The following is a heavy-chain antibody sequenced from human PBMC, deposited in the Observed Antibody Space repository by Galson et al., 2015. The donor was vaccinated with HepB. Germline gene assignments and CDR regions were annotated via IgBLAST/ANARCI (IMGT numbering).Heavy chain of an antibody. D-gene: IGHD6-19*01. CDR2: ISWDGGST. CDR1: GFTFDDYT. Sequence: LRLSCAASGFTFDDYTMHWVRQAPGKGLEWVSLISWDGGSTYYADSVKGRFTISRDNSKNSLYLQMNSLRTEDTALYYCAKDILKVAGMGGVAFDIWGQGTMVTVSS. V-gene: IGHV3-43*01. CDR3: AKDILKVAGMGGVAFDI. J-gene: IGHJ3*02.